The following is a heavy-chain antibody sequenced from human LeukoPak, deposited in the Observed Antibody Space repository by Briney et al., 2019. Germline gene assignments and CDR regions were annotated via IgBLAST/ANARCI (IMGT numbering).Heavy chain of an antibody. J-gene: IGHJ3*02. Sequence: PGRSLRLSCAASGFTFSSYGMHWVRQAPGKGLEWVAVISYDGSNKYYADSVKGRFTISRDNSKNTLYLQMNSLRAEDTAVYYCAKVRGSYFWFGAFDIWGQGTMVTVSS. V-gene: IGHV3-30*18. CDR3: AKVRGSYFWFGAFDI. CDR1: GFTFSSYG. D-gene: IGHD1-26*01. CDR2: ISYDGSNK.